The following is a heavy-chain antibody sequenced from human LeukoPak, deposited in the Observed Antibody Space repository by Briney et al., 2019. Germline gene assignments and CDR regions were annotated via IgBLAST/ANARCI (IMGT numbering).Heavy chain of an antibody. J-gene: IGHJ4*02. CDR3: ARFFSGENFDY. D-gene: IGHD1-26*01. CDR1: GHTFTSYD. Sequence: GASVKVSCKASGHTFTSYDINWVRQATGQGLEWMGWMNPNSGNPGYAQKFQGRVTMTRNTSISTAYMELSSLRSEDTAVYYCARFFSGENFDYWGQGTLVTVSS. CDR2: MNPNSGNP. V-gene: IGHV1-8*01.